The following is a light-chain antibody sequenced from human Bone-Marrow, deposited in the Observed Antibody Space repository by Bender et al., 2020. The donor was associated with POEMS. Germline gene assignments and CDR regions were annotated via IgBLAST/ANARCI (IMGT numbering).Light chain of an antibody. CDR3: AAWDDSLSASV. J-gene: IGLJ2*01. CDR2: SSH. Sequence: QSVLTQPPSASGTPGQRVTISCSGGSSNIGAHAVNWYQHLPGTAPKLLIYSSHRRPSEVPDRFSGSRSGTSASLAISGLQSEDEADYYCAAWDDSLSASVFGGGTKLTVL. V-gene: IGLV1-44*01. CDR1: SSNIGAHA.